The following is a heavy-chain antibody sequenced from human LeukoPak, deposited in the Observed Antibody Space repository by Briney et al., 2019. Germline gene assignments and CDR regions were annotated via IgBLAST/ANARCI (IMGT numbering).Heavy chain of an antibody. Sequence: PGGPLRLSCAAPEFTFSNYEMKWVRQAPGKGLEWVAYISSSGNTKYYADSVRGRFTISRDNAKNSLYLQMSSLRAEDTAVYYCVLGGLYVVVTVEKYYYGMDVWGKGTTVTVS. V-gene: IGHV3-48*03. J-gene: IGHJ6*04. CDR3: VLGGLYVVVTVEKYYYGMDV. CDR1: EFTFSNYE. D-gene: IGHD2-21*02. CDR2: ISSSGNTK.